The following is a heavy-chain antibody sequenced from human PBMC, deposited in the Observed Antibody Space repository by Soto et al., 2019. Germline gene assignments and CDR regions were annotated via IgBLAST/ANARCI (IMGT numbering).Heavy chain of an antibody. J-gene: IGHJ4*02. V-gene: IGHV1-58*01. CDR1: GVTFTSSA. Sequence: SVKVSCKASGVTFTSSAVQWVRQARGQRLEWIGWIVVGSGNTNYAQKFQERVTITRDMSTSTAYMELSSLRSEDTAVYYCAAGDSSGYYYWEFQYWGQGTLVHVS. D-gene: IGHD3-22*01. CDR2: IVVGSGNT. CDR3: AAGDSSGYYYWEFQY.